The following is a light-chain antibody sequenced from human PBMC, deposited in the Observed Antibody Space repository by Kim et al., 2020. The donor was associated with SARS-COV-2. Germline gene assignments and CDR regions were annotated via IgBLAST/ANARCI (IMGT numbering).Light chain of an antibody. J-gene: IGKJ1*01. Sequence: PGERATPPSRASQRFRSILASYKHKPGQALRLLISGVSTRATGIPATFSGSGSLTESTLTISRLQSEDFALYYCQHYNNCPRTFGPGTKVDIK. V-gene: IGKV3-15*01. CDR2: GVS. CDR3: QHYNNCPRT. CDR1: QRFRSI.